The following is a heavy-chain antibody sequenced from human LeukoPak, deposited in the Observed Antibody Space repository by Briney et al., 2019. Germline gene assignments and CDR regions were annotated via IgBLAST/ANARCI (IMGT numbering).Heavy chain of an antibody. CDR1: GGSFSGYY. D-gene: IGHD3-3*01. Sequence: SETLSLTCAVYGGSFSGYYWSWIRQPPGKGLEWIGEINHSGSTNYNPSLKSRVTISVDTSKNQFSLKLSSVTAADTAVYYCARDHDFWSGYLIYWGQGTLVTVSS. J-gene: IGHJ4*02. V-gene: IGHV4-34*01. CDR3: ARDHDFWSGYLIY. CDR2: INHSGST.